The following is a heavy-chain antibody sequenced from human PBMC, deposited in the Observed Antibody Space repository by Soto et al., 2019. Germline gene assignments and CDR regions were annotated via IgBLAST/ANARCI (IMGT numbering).Heavy chain of an antibody. CDR1: GFTFNNFW. D-gene: IGHD1-26*01. V-gene: IGHV3-7*04. Sequence: EVQLVESGGGLVQPGGSLRLSCAASGFTFNNFWMTWVRQAPGKGLEWVANMKQDGSESYYVDSVKGRSTISRDNAKNSLYLRMNSLRAEDTAVYYCARGLGAAEPYYFDSWGQGTLVTVSS. CDR2: MKQDGSES. J-gene: IGHJ4*02. CDR3: ARGLGAAEPYYFDS.